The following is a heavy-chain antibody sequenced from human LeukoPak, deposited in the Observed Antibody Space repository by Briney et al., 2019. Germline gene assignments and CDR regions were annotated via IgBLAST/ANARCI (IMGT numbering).Heavy chain of an antibody. J-gene: IGHJ4*02. D-gene: IGHD6-13*01. V-gene: IGHV4-31*03. CDR1: GGSISSGGYY. CDR3: ARAAGGGPIDY. CDR2: IYYSGST. Sequence: SETLSLTCTVSGGSISSGGYYWSWIRQHPGKGLEWIGYIYYSGSTYYNPSLKSRVTISVDTSKNQFSLKLSSVTAADTAVYYCARAAGGGPIDYWGQGTLVTVSS.